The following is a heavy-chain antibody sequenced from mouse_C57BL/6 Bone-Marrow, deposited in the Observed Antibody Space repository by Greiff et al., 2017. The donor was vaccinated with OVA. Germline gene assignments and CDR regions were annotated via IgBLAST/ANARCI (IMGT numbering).Heavy chain of an antibody. J-gene: IGHJ2*01. D-gene: IGHD1-1*01. CDR1: GYTFTSYW. Sequence: VQLQQSGTVLARPGASVKMSCKTSGYTFTSYWMHWVKQRPGQGLEWIGAIYPGNSDTSYNQKFKGKAKLPAVTSASTAYMELSSLTNEDSAVYYCTRDYYGSSLDYWGQGTTLTVSS. CDR2: IYPGNSDT. CDR3: TRDYYGSSLDY. V-gene: IGHV1-5*01.